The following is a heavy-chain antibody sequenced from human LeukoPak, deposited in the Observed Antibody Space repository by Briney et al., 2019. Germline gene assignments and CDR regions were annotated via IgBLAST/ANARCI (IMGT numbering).Heavy chain of an antibody. D-gene: IGHD4-17*01. CDR2: IYPGDSDT. CDR1: GYSFTSYW. V-gene: IGHV5-51*01. Sequence: GESLKISCKGSGYSFTSYWIGWVRQMPGKGLEWMGIIYPGDSDTRYSPSFQGQVTISADKSISTAYLQWSSLKASDTAMYYCARGPLGGDYVSAFDIWGQGTMVTVSS. CDR3: ARGPLGGDYVSAFDI. J-gene: IGHJ3*02.